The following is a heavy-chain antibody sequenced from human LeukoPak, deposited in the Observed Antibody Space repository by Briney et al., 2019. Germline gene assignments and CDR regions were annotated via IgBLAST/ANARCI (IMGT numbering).Heavy chain of an antibody. V-gene: IGHV4-38-2*02. CDR3: ARDRGSTVVTPSWFDP. CDR1: GYSISSGYY. Sequence: SETLSLTCTVSGYSISSGYYWGWIRQPPGKGLEWIGRIYHSGSTYYNPSLKSRVTISVGTSKTQFSLKLSSVTAADTAVYYCARDRGSTVVTPSWFDPWGQGTLVTVSS. CDR2: IYHSGST. J-gene: IGHJ5*02. D-gene: IGHD4-23*01.